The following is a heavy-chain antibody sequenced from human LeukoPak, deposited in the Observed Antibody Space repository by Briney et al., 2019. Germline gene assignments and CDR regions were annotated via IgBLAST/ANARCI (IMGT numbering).Heavy chain of an antibody. Sequence: QPGGSLRLSCAASGFTFSSYAMSWVRQAPGKGLEWVSAISGSGGSTYYADSVKGRFTISRDNSKNTLYLQMNSLRAEDTAVYYCAKDGRYSYGPGPAYDYWGQGTLVTVSS. V-gene: IGHV3-23*01. CDR2: ISGSGGST. J-gene: IGHJ4*02. D-gene: IGHD5-18*01. CDR3: AKDGRYSYGPGPAYDY. CDR1: GFTFSSYA.